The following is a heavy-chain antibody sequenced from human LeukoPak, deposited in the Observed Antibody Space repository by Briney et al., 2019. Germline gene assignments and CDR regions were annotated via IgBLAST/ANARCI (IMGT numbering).Heavy chain of an antibody. CDR1: GFTFSTYG. V-gene: IGHV3-30*02. CDR3: ARDFQLRFGELLSLWFDP. Sequence: PGGSLRLSCAASGFTFSTYGMRWVRQAPGKGLEWVVFIRYDGSNKYYADSVKGRFTISRDNSKNTLYLRMNSLRAEDTAVYYCARDFQLRFGELLSLWFDPWGQGTLVTVSS. D-gene: IGHD3-10*01. CDR2: IRYDGSNK. J-gene: IGHJ5*02.